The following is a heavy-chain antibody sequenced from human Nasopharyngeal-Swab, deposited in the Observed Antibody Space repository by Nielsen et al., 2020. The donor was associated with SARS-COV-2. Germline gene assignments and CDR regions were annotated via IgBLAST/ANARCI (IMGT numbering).Heavy chain of an antibody. CDR1: GYTFTSYG. CDR2: ISAYNGNT. CDR3: ARQAAYCGGDCFDY. J-gene: IGHJ4*02. D-gene: IGHD2-21*01. Sequence: ASVKVSCKASGYTFTSYGISWVRQAPGQGLEWMGWISAYNGNTNYAQKLQGRVTMTTDASTSTAYMELRSLRSDDTAVYYCARQAAYCGGDCFDYWGQGTLVTVSS. V-gene: IGHV1-18*01.